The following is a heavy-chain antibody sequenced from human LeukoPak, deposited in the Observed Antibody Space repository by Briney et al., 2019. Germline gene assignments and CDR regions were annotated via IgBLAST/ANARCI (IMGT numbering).Heavy chain of an antibody. CDR3: TTELRWELPTSDY. D-gene: IGHD2-15*01. J-gene: IGHJ4*02. CDR1: GFTFSSYE. Sequence: GGSLRLSCAASGFTFSSYEMNWVRQAPGKGLEWVSYISSSGSTIYYADSVKGRFTISRDNSKGTVYLQMNSLKTEDTAVYYCTTELRWELPTSDYWGQGTLVTVSS. V-gene: IGHV3-48*03. CDR2: ISSSGSTI.